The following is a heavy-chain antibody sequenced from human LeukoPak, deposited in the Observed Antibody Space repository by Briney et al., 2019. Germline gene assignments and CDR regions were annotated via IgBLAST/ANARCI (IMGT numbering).Heavy chain of an antibody. V-gene: IGHV5-51*01. CDR1: GYSFTSYW. J-gene: IGHJ4*02. CDR3: ARAADNYYDSRDYFDY. CDR2: IYPGDSDT. Sequence: GESLNISCKGSGYSFTSYWIGWVRQMPGKGLEWMGIIYPGDSDTRYSPSFQGQVTISADKSISTAYLQWSSLKASDTAMYYCARAADNYYDSRDYFDYWGQGTLVTVSS. D-gene: IGHD3-22*01.